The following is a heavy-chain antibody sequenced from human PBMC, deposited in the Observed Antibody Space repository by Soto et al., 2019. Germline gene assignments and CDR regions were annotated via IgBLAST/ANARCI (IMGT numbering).Heavy chain of an antibody. Sequence: EVQLVESGGGLVQPGGSLRLSCAASGFTFSLYSMSWVRQAPGKGLEWVSYISRSSTGIHYADSVKGRFTISREDATNSMDLQMNSLRDGDTAGYYCARAVTWGLDVWGQGTTVSLSS. D-gene: IGHD3-10*01. CDR2: ISRSSTGI. V-gene: IGHV3-48*02. J-gene: IGHJ6*02. CDR1: GFTFSLYS. CDR3: ARAVTWGLDV.